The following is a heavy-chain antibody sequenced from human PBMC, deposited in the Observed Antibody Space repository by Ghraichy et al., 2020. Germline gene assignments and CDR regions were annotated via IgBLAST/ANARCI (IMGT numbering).Heavy chain of an antibody. CDR1: GFTFSSYA. CDR2: ISGSGGTT. D-gene: IGHD3-22*01. Sequence: GESLRLSCAASGFTFSSYAMSWVRQAPGRGLEWVSGISGSGGTTYYTDSVKGRFTISRDNSKNTLCLQMNSLRVEDTAVYYCAKRDYYDSTSYAPLFDSWGQGTLVTVSS. V-gene: IGHV3-23*01. CDR3: AKRDYYDSTSYAPLFDS. J-gene: IGHJ4*02.